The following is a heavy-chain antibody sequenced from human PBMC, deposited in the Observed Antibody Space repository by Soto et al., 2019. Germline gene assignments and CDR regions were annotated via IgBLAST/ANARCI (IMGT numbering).Heavy chain of an antibody. D-gene: IGHD6-19*01. J-gene: IGHJ6*02. CDR1: GGSFSGYY. V-gene: IGHV4-34*01. CDR3: ARVFGVQWLAPYYYYGMDV. Sequence: SETLSLTCAVYGGSFSGYYWSWIRQPPGKGLEWIGEINHSGSTNYNPSLKSRVTISVDTSKNQFSLKLSSVTAADTAVYYCARVFGVQWLAPYYYYGMDVWGQGTTVTVSS. CDR2: INHSGST.